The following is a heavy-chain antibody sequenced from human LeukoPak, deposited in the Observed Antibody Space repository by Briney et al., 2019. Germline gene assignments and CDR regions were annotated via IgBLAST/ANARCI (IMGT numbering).Heavy chain of an antibody. CDR3: ARDGELRYFDWLPAYYYYGMDV. V-gene: IGHV1-2*02. CDR1: GYTFTGYY. D-gene: IGHD3-9*01. Sequence: ASVKVSCKASGYTFTGYYMHWVRQAPGQGLEWMGWINPNSGGTNYAQKFQGRVTMTRDTSISTAYMELSRLRSDDTAVYYCARDGELRYFDWLPAYYYYGMDVWGQGTTVTVSS. J-gene: IGHJ6*02. CDR2: INPNSGGT.